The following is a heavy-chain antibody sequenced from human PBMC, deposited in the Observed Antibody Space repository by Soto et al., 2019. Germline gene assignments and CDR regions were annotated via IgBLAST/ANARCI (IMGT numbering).Heavy chain of an antibody. D-gene: IGHD6-13*01. CDR3: ASSAAAHGNFDY. CDR2: IYYSGST. CDR1: GGSISSYY. J-gene: IGHJ4*02. V-gene: IGHV4-59*08. Sequence: SETLSLTCTVSGGSISSYYWSWIRQPPGKGLEWIGYIYYSGSTNYNPSLKSRVTISVDTSKNQFSLKLSSVTAADTAVYYCASSAAAHGNFDYWGQGTLVTVSS.